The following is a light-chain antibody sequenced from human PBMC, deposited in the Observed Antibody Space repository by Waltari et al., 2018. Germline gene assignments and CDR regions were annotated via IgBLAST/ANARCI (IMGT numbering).Light chain of an antibody. J-gene: IGLJ2*01. Sequence: QSVLTQPPSTSGPPGQRVTIPCSGSTSNIGTNTVTRYQLLPGTAPKTVIFANYHRPSGVPDRFSASKSGTSASLVISGLQSEDEADYFCATWDDSLSGRVFGGGTKVTVL. V-gene: IGLV1-44*01. CDR3: ATWDDSLSGRV. CDR1: TSNIGTNT. CDR2: ANY.